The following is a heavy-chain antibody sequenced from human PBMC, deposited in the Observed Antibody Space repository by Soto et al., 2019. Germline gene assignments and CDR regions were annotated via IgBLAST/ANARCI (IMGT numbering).Heavy chain of an antibody. CDR1: GFTFSSYG. J-gene: IGHJ5*02. CDR3: AKDNCISTSCYRLYNWFDP. CDR2: IAYDGSNK. V-gene: IGHV3-30*18. D-gene: IGHD2-2*01. Sequence: QVQLVESGGGVVQPGRSLRLSCVASGFTFSSYGMHWVRQAPGKGLEWVAVIAYDGSNKYYADSVKGRFTISRDNSKNTQYLLMNSLRAEDTAVYYCAKDNCISTSCYRLYNWFDPWGQGALVTVSS.